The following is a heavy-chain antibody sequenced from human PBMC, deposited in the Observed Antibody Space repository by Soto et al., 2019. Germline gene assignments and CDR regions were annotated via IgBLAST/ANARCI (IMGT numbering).Heavy chain of an antibody. V-gene: IGHV3-21*01. J-gene: IGHJ4*02. Sequence: GGSLRLSCAASGFTFSSYSMNWVRQAPGKGLEWVSSISSSSSYIYYADSVKGRFTISRDNAKNSLYLQMNSLRAEDTAVYYCARDPVPYYYDSSGYIDYWGQGTLVTVSS. CDR3: ARDPVPYYYDSSGYIDY. CDR2: ISSSSSYI. D-gene: IGHD3-22*01. CDR1: GFTFSSYS.